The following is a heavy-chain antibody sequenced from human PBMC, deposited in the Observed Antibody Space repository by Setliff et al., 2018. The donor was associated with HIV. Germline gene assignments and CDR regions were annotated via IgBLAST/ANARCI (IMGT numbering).Heavy chain of an antibody. CDR2: ISSSSYYI. CDR3: AKDPRAAVATICDY. CDR1: GFTFSSYT. D-gene: IGHD5-12*01. Sequence: PWGSLRLSCAASGFTFSSYTMNWVRQAPGKGLEWVSSISSSSYYIYYADSVKGRFTISRDNAENSLYLQMNSLRAEDTAVYYCAKDPRAAVATICDYWGQGTLVTVSS. V-gene: IGHV3-21*04. J-gene: IGHJ4*02.